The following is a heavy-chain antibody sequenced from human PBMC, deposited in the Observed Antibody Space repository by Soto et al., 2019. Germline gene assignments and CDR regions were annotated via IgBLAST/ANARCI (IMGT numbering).Heavy chain of an antibody. Sequence: ASVKVSCKASGYTFTSYAMHWVRQAPGQRLDLMGLINAGNGNTKFSQKFQGRVTITIDTFASTAFMELNSLRVEDTAVYYCAKVGFPYSYGYLFYYWGQGTLVTVSS. CDR3: AKVGFPYSYGYLFYY. CDR1: GYTFTSYA. J-gene: IGHJ4*02. D-gene: IGHD5-18*01. CDR2: INAGNGNT. V-gene: IGHV1-3*01.